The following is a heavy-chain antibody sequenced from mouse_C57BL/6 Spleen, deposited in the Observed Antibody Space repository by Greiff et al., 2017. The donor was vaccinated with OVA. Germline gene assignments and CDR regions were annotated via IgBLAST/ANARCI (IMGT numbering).Heavy chain of an antibody. D-gene: IGHD2-4*01. J-gene: IGHJ3*01. V-gene: IGHV2-5*01. CDR2: IWRGGST. CDR3: AKEDDYDGAWFAY. CDR1: GFSLTSYG. Sequence: VQLQQSGPGLVQPSQSLSIPCTVSGFSLTSYGVHWVRQSPGKGLEWLGVIWRGGSTDYNAAFMSRLSITKDNSKSQVFFKMNSLQADDTAIYSSAKEDDYDGAWFAYWGQGTLVTVSA.